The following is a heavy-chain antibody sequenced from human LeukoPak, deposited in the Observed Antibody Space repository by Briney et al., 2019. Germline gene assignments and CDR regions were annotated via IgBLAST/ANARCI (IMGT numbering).Heavy chain of an antibody. CDR3: ASGPTGFA. J-gene: IGHJ5*02. CDR2: IKSDGSST. Sequence: GGSLRLSCAASGFTFSSYWMHWVRQGPGKGLEWVSRIKSDGSSTGYADSVKGRFTVSRDNAKNTLYLQMNSLRAKDTAVYFCASGPTGFAWGQGTLVTVSS. V-gene: IGHV3-74*01. CDR1: GFTFSSYW. D-gene: IGHD1-14*01.